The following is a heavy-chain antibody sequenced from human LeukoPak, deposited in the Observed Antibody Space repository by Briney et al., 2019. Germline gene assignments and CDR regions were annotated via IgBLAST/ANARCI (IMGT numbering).Heavy chain of an antibody. CDR3: ARTPEREWLSRPYYYYYMDV. D-gene: IGHD3-3*01. CDR1: GGTFSSYA. J-gene: IGHJ6*03. CDR2: IIPIFGTA. V-gene: IGHV1-69*13. Sequence: GASVKVSCKASGGTFSSYAISWVRQAPGRGLEWMGGIIPIFGTANYAQKFQGRVTITADESTSTAYMELSSLRSEDTAVYYCARTPEREWLSRPYYYYYMDVWGKGTTVTVSS.